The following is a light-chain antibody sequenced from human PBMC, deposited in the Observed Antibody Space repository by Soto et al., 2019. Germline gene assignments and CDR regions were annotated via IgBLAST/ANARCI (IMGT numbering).Light chain of an antibody. CDR1: QDIIMY. V-gene: IGKV1-17*01. CDR3: QQYTNTNNPWM. CDR2: AAS. J-gene: IGKJ1*01. Sequence: DIQITQSPSSLSASVGDRVTITCRASQDIIMYLNWYHHKPGKAPKLLIYAASSLQSGVASRFSGSGSGTEFTLIISGLQPDDSATYYCQQYTNTNNPWMFGQGTKVDIK.